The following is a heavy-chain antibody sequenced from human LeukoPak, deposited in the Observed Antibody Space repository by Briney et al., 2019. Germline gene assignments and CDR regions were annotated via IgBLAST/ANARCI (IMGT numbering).Heavy chain of an antibody. CDR3: ARQYYDFWSGYYLFDP. D-gene: IGHD3-3*01. V-gene: IGHV4-59*01. CDR1: GGSISSYY. CDR2: IYYSGST. Sequence: SETLSLTCTVSGGSISSYYWSWIRQPPGKGLEWIGYIYYSGSTNYNPSLKSRVTISVDTSKNQFSLKLSSVTAADTAVYYRARQYYDFWSGYYLFDPWGQGTLVTVSS. J-gene: IGHJ5*02.